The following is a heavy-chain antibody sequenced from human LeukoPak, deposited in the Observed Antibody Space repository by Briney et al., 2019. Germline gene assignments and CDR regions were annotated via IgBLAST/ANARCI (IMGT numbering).Heavy chain of an antibody. J-gene: IGHJ4*02. V-gene: IGHV1-69*13. D-gene: IGHD3-3*01. CDR1: GGTFSSYA. CDR3: ARGNDFWSGFDY. Sequence: GASVKVSCKASGGTFSSYAISWVRQAPGQGLEWMGGIIPIFGTANYAQKFQGRVTITADESTSTAYMELSSLRSEDTAVYYCARGNDFWSGFDYWGQGTLVTGSS. CDR2: IIPIFGTA.